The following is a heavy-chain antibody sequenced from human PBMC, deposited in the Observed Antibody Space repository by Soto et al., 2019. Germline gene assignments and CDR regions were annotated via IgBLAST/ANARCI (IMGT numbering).Heavy chain of an antibody. D-gene: IGHD1-1*01. CDR1: GGTFSSYA. V-gene: IGHV1-69*01. CDR2: IIPIFGST. Sequence: QVQLVQSGAEVRKPGSSVKVSCKASGGTFSSYAITWVRQAPGQGLEWMGGIIPIFGSTNYAQKFQGRVTITADESTSTAYMELSSLRSEDTAVYYCAREGTTVPQDGFYYYGMDDWGQGTTVTVSS. CDR3: AREGTTVPQDGFYYYGMDD. J-gene: IGHJ6*02.